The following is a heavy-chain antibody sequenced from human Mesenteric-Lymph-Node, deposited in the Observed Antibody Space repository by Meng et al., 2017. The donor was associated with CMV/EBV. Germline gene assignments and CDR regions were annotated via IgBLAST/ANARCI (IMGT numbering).Heavy chain of an antibody. Sequence: ASVKVSCKASGYYFASYSISWVRQAPGQGLEWMGRSSAYNGDTNYGQKFRGRVTRTTDTSTNTAYMELRSLRSDDTAVYYCARHKSFESVRDRRKEEGERGGKGKKVTVSS. J-gene: IGHJ6*04. CDR2: SSAYNGDT. V-gene: IGHV1-18*04. CDR3: ARHKSFESVRDRRKEEGER. CDR1: GYYFASYS. D-gene: IGHD3-10*01.